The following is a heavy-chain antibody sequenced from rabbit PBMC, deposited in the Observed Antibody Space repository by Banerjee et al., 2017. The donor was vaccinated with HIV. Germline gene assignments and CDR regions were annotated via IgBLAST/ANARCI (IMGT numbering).Heavy chain of an antibody. CDR3: ASRDPAYDL. CDR1: GFSFSNSYY. J-gene: IGHJ4*01. Sequence: GRELVKAGAALSLTCTASGFSFSNSYYMCWVRQAPGKGLEWIACIYTGSSGSTYYANWAKGRFTISKTSSTTVTLQVTSLPAADTATYFRASRDPAYDLWGQGTLVTVS. V-gene: IGHV1S40*01. D-gene: IGHD6-1*01. CDR2: IYTGSSGST.